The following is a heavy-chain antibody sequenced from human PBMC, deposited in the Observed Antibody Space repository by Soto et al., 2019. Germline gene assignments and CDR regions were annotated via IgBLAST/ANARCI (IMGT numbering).Heavy chain of an antibody. CDR2: IIPIFGTA. CDR3: ARIMTTVTMAGGYYYGMDV. D-gene: IGHD4-17*01. CDR1: GGTFSSYA. Sequence: QVQLVQSGAEVKKPGSSMKVSCKASGGTFSSYAISWVRQAPGQGLEWMGGIIPIFGTANYAQKFQGRVTITADESTSTAYMELSSLRSEDTAVYFCARIMTTVTMAGGYYYGMDVWGQGTTVTVSS. J-gene: IGHJ6*02. V-gene: IGHV1-69*01.